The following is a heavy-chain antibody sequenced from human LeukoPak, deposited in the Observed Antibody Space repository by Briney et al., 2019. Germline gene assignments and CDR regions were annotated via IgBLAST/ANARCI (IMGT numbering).Heavy chain of an antibody. CDR2: IRHDEANS. D-gene: IGHD6-6*01. V-gene: IGHV3-30*02. CDR1: GFTLNSYA. CDR3: AKEYTPSSPLGELDS. Sequence: PGGSLRLSCAVSGFTLNSYAMHWVRQAPGKGLEWVAVIRHDEANSFYADSVQGRFTISRDTSKKLLYLQMNSLRVEDTAVYYCAKEYTPSSPLGELDSWGQGTLVTVSS. J-gene: IGHJ4*02.